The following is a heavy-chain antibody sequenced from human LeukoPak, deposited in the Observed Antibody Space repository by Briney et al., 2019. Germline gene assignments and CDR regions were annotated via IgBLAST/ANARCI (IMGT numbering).Heavy chain of an antibody. CDR3: ARDFRRGPGEAFDI. J-gene: IGHJ3*02. CDR1: GGSISSYY. Sequence: PSETLSLTCTVSGGSISSYYWSWIRQPPGKGLEWIGYIYYSGSTSYNPSLKSRVTISVDTSKNQFSLKLSSVTAADTAVYYCARDFRRGPGEAFDIWGQGTMVTVSS. D-gene: IGHD3-16*01. V-gene: IGHV4-59*01. CDR2: IYYSGST.